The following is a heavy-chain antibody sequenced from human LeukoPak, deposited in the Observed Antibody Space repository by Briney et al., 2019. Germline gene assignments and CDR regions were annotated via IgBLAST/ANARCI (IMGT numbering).Heavy chain of an antibody. CDR1: GFTFDSYP. CDR3: ARGGDFGLVTVY. D-gene: IGHD3/OR15-3a*01. Sequence: GGSLRLSCTASGFTFDSYPMTWVRQAPGKGLEWVSLISGSGSFTLYSDSVKGRFVISRDNARNSLYLQMSSLRVDDTAIYYCARGGDFGLVTVYWGQGNVVTVSS. J-gene: IGHJ4*02. V-gene: IGHV3-21*01. CDR2: ISGSGSFT.